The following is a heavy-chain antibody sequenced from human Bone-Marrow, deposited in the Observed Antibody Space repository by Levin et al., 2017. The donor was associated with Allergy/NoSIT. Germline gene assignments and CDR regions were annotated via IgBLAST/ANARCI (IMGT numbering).Heavy chain of an antibody. D-gene: IGHD1-26*01. V-gene: IGHV3-48*03. CDR2: ISSSGTTI. Sequence: PGGSLRLSCSASGFLFRASEMSWVRQAPGKGLEWVSYISSSGTTIYYADSVKGRFTISRDNTKDSLYLEVNTLRAEDTGVYYCARSSVANRWDQTPFDYWGQGTLVTVSS. CDR3: ARSSVANRWDQTPFDY. CDR1: GFLFRASE. J-gene: IGHJ4*02.